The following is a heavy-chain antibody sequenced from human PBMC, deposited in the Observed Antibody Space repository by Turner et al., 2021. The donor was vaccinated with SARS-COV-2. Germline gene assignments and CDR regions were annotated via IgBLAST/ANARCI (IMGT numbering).Heavy chain of an antibody. D-gene: IGHD5-12*01. J-gene: IGHJ4*02. CDR1: GFTCSSYG. CDR2: VWYDGSNK. V-gene: IGHV3-33*08. Sequence: QVQLVAFGGGLVQPGWALRLPFATSGFTCSSYGINWGRQAPGKGVEWVEVVWYDGSNKNYADSVKGRFTISRDNSKNTLYLQMNSLRAEDTAVYYCARDGGYSGYAYFDYWGQGTLVTVSS. CDR3: ARDGGYSGYAYFDY.